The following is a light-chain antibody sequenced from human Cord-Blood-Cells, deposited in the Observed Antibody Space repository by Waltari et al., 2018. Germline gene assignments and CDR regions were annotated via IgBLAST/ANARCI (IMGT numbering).Light chain of an antibody. CDR1: SSDVGGYHY. V-gene: IGLV2-14*03. CDR2: DVS. J-gene: IGLJ1*01. Sequence: QSALTQPASVSGSPGQSTTIPCTGTSSDVGGYHYVSRYQQHPGNAPKLMIYDVSKRPSGVSNRFSGSKSGNTASLTISGLQAEDEADYYCSSYTSSSTYVFGTGTKVTVL. CDR3: SSYTSSSTYV.